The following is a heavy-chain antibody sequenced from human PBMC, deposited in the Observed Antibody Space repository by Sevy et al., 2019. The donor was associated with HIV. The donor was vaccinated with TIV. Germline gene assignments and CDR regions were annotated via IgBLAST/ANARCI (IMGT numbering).Heavy chain of an antibody. CDR3: ARCDDVVASNCFDY. CDR1: GYILRNYD. J-gene: IGHJ4*02. CDR2: TSGHNGNT. D-gene: IGHD2-21*01. Sequence: ASVKVSCKASGYILRNYDITWVRQAPGQGLEWMGRTSGHNGNTNYAQKFQGRITLTTDTSTSTAYMDLRSLTSADTAVYYCARCDDVVASNCFDYWGQGTLVTVSS. V-gene: IGHV1-18*01.